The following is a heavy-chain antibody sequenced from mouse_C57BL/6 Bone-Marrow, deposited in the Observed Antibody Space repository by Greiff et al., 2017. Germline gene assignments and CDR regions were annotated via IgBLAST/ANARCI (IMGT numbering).Heavy chain of an antibody. CDR2: ISDGGSYT. D-gene: IGHD2-4*01. CDR3: AREGLRGLYYFDY. CDR1: GFTFSSYA. V-gene: IGHV5-4*01. Sequence: DVHLVESGGGLVKPGGSLKLSCAASGFTFSSYAMSWVRQTPEKRLEWVATISDGGSYTYYPDNVKGRFTISRDNAKNNLYLQMSHLKSEDTAMYYCAREGLRGLYYFDYWGQGTTLTVSS. J-gene: IGHJ2*01.